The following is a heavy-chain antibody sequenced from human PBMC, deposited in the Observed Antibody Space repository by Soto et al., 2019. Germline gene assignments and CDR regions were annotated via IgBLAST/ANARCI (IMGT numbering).Heavy chain of an antibody. V-gene: IGHV3-23*01. CDR1: GFTFSDYA. D-gene: IGHD2-2*01. CDR2: ISGSGANT. CDR3: AKGGYCVSANCYTGYYYYGMDV. J-gene: IGHJ6*02. Sequence: PGGSLRLSCAASGFTFSDYAMTWVRQAPGKGLEWVSAISGSGANTYYADSVKGRFTISRDNSKNTLFLQMNTLRAEDTAIYYCAKGGYCVSANCYTGYYYYGMDVWGQGTTVTVSS.